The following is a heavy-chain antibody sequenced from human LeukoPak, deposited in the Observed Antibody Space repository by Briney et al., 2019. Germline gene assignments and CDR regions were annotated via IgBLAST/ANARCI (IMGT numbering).Heavy chain of an antibody. D-gene: IGHD2-2*01. CDR1: GYTFTSYY. CDR3: ARTPNSGVVPAAHFDY. V-gene: IGHV1-46*01. Sequence: GASVKVSCKASGYTFTSYYMHWVRQAPGQGLEWMGIINPSGGSTSYAQKFQGRVTMTRDTSTSTVYMELSSLRSEDTAVYYCARTPNSGVVPAAHFDYWGQGTLVIVSS. J-gene: IGHJ4*02. CDR2: INPSGGST.